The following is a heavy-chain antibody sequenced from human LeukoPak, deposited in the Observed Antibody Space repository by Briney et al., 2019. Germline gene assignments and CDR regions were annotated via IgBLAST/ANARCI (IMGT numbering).Heavy chain of an antibody. V-gene: IGHV3-23*01. D-gene: IGHD4-17*01. CDR1: GFTFSGYA. CDR3: AKGYGAYFPFDY. CDR2: ISGSGGST. J-gene: IGHJ4*02. Sequence: GGSLRLSCAASGFTFSGYAMSWVRQPPGNGLEWVSSISGSGGSTYYADSAKGRFTVSRDNSKNTLYLQMNSLRAEDTAVYYCAKGYGAYFPFDYWGQGTLVTVSS.